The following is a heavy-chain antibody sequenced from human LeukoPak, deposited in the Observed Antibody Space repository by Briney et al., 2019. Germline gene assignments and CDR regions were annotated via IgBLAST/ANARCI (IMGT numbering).Heavy chain of an antibody. CDR1: GFTFSSYA. D-gene: IGHD3-22*01. V-gene: IGHV3-23*01. Sequence: PGGSLRLSCAGSGFTFSSYAMSWVRQAPGKGLEWVSAISESGGYTKYADPVKGRFTISRDNSKNTPYLQMNSLKAEDTAAYYCATEDSSDYYSFDYWGQGTLVTVSS. CDR2: ISESGGYT. CDR3: ATEDSSDYYSFDY. J-gene: IGHJ4*02.